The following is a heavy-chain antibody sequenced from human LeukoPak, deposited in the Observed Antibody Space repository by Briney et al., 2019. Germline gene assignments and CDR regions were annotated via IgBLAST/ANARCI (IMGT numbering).Heavy chain of an antibody. CDR3: ARGITMVRGVEYGMDV. J-gene: IGHJ6*02. D-gene: IGHD3-10*01. CDR2: ISAYNGNT. Sequence: ASVKVSCKASGYTFTSYGISWVRQAPGQGLEWMGWISAYNGNTNYAQKLQGRVTMTTDTSTSTAYMELRSLRSDDTAVYYCARGITMVRGVEYGMDVWGQGTTVTVSS. CDR1: GYTFTSYG. V-gene: IGHV1-18*01.